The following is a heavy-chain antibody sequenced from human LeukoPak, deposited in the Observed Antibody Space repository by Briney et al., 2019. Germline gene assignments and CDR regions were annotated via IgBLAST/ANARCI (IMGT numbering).Heavy chain of an antibody. J-gene: IGHJ2*01. V-gene: IGHV4-34*01. CDR3: ARGTKLAYYWYFDL. CDR2: INHSGST. Sequence: SGTLSLTCAVYGGSFSGYYWSWIRQPPGKGLEWIGEINHSGSTNYNPSLKSRVTISVDTSKNQFSLKLSSVTAADTAVYYCARGTKLAYYWYFDLWGRGTLVTVSS. D-gene: IGHD6-13*01. CDR1: GGSFSGYY.